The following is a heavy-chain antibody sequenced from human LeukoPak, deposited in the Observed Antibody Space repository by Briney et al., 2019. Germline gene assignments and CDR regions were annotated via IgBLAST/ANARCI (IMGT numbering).Heavy chain of an antibody. D-gene: IGHD2-15*01. CDR3: ARDRCSGGSCFVGEFDN. V-gene: IGHV1-2*02. Sequence: ASVKVSCKASGYTFTGYYMHWVRQAPGQGLEWMGWINPNSGGTNYAQKFQGRVTMTRDTSISTAYMELSRLRSDDTAVYYCARDRCSGGSCFVGEFDNWGQGTLVTVSS. J-gene: IGHJ4*02. CDR1: GYTFTGYY. CDR2: INPNSGGT.